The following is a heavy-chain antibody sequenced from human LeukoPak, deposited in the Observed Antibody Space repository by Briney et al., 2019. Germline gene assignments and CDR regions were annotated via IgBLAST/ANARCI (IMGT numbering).Heavy chain of an antibody. J-gene: IGHJ4*02. D-gene: IGHD2-2*01. CDR3: AREGDLVVPAALPYVY. CDR1: GGTFSTSA. V-gene: IGHV1-69*13. Sequence: SVKVSCKTSGGTFSTSAISWVRRAPGQGLEWMGGIIPIFGTGNYAQKFQGRVTITADESTSTAYMELSSLRSEDTAVYYCAREGDLVVPAALPYVYWGQGTLVTVSS. CDR2: IIPIFGTG.